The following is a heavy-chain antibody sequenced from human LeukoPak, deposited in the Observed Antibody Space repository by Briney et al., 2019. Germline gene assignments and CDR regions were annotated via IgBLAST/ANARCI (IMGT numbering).Heavy chain of an antibody. V-gene: IGHV4-59*08. D-gene: IGHD3-10*01. Sequence: NPSETLSLTCTVSGDSISGFYWNWIRQPPGKGLEWIGYIYYSGSTNYNPSLKSRVTISVDTSKNQFSLKLSSVTAADTAVYYCARVSLVRGAPDYYFDYWGQGTLVTVSS. CDR2: IYYSGST. CDR3: ARVSLVRGAPDYYFDY. J-gene: IGHJ4*02. CDR1: GDSISGFY.